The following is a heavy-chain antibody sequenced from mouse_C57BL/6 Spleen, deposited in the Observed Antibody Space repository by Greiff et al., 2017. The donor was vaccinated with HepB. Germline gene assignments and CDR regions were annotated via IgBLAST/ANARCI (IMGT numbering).Heavy chain of an antibody. CDR2: ISYESSN. CDR3: ARERITLEF. V-gene: IGHV3-6*01. CDR1: GYSITSGYY. Sequence: EVKLQESGPGLVKPSQPLSLTCSVTGYSITSGYYWNWIRQFPGNKLAWMGYISYESSNNYNPTLKNRISITLDTSKNQFFLKLNSVTTEDTATYYCARERITLEFWGQGTTLTVSA. J-gene: IGHJ2*01. D-gene: IGHD1-1*01.